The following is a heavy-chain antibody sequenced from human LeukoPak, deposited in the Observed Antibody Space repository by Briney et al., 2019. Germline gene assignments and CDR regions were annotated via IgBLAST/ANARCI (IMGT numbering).Heavy chain of an antibody. V-gene: IGHV3-23*01. J-gene: IGHJ4*02. CDR2: ISSGGGST. Sequence: PGGSLRLSCAASGFTFSSYGMNWVRQAPGKELEWVSGISSGGGSTYYADSVKGRFTISRDNSKNTLYLQMNSLRADDTAVYYCARGTSGSYDYWGQGTLVTVSS. CDR3: ARGTSGSYDY. CDR1: GFTFSSYG. D-gene: IGHD1-26*01.